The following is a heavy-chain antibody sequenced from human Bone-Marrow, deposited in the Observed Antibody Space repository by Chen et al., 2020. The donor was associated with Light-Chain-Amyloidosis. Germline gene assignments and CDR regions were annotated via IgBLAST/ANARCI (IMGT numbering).Heavy chain of an antibody. CDR2: ISWNSGVK. V-gene: IGHV3-9*03. CDR3: AKDPLHSSSGAFDI. D-gene: IGHD6-6*01. Sequence: EEHLVESGGGLVQPGRSLRLSCEASGFTFDDYAMHWVRQAPGKGLEWVSGISWNSGVKGYVDSVRGRFTISRDGVKNSLYLQMNSLRAEDMALYYCAKDPLHSSSGAFDIWGQGTMVTVSS. CDR1: GFTFDDYA. J-gene: IGHJ3*02.